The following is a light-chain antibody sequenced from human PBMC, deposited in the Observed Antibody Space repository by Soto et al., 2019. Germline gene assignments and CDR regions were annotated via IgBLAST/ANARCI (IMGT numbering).Light chain of an antibody. Sequence: DIVMTQSPDSLAVSLGERATINCKSSQSVLYSSNNKNYLAWYQQKPGQPPKLLIYWASTRESGVPDRFSGSGSGTGFTLTVSSLQAEDVAVYYCQQYHSTPYTFGQGTKLEIK. CDR2: WAS. CDR3: QQYHSTPYT. J-gene: IGKJ2*01. CDR1: QSVLYSSNNKNY. V-gene: IGKV4-1*01.